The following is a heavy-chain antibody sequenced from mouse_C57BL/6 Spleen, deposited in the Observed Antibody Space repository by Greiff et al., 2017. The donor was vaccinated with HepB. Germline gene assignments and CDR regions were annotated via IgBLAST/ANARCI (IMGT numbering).Heavy chain of an antibody. CDR3: ARRGYYYGSSFHWYFDV. D-gene: IGHD1-1*01. CDR2: INPNNGGT. J-gene: IGHJ1*03. V-gene: IGHV1-26*01. Sequence: EVQLQQSGPELVKPGASVKISCKASGYTFTDYYMNWVKQSHGKSLEWIGDINPNNGGTSYNQKFKGKATLTVDKSSSTAYMELRSLTSEDSAVYYCARRGYYYGSSFHWYFDVWGTGTTVTVSS. CDR1: GYTFTDYY.